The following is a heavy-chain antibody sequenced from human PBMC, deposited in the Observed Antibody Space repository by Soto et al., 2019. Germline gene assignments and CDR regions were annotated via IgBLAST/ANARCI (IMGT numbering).Heavy chain of an antibody. J-gene: IGHJ4*01. Sequence: QVELRESGPGLLKPSGTLSLTCDVSGGSIGSSNWWSWVRQTPGKGLEWIGDIHYTGSSRYNPSLKSRVTISVDRSQNQFSLSLSSVTAADTAFYYCARVPAVAARSFDFWGRGIQVTVSS. CDR3: ARVPAVAARSFDF. CDR1: GGSIGSSNW. V-gene: IGHV4-4*02. D-gene: IGHD6-13*01. CDR2: IHYTGSS.